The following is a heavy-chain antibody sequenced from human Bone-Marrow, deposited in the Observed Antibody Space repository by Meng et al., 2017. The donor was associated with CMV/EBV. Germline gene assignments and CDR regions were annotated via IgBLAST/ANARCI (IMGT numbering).Heavy chain of an antibody. CDR2: IIPIFGTA. CDR1: GGTFSSYA. D-gene: IGHD5-24*01. CDR3: AREGVEMATIAQPYFDY. V-gene: IGHV1-69*05. Sequence: SVKVSCKASGGTFSSYAISWVRQAPGQGLEWMGGIIPIFGTANYAQKFQGRVTITTDESTSTAYMELSSLRSEDTAVYYCAREGVEMATIAQPYFDYWGQGNLVTVSS. J-gene: IGHJ4*02.